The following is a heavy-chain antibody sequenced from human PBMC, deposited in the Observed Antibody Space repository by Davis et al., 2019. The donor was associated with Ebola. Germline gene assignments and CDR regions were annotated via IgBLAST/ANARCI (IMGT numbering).Heavy chain of an antibody. CDR1: GFTLSDYY. CDR2: IRSSDTTI. D-gene: IGHD4-17*01. V-gene: IGHV3-11*04. CDR3: SRGGAVKFDY. Sequence: PGGSLRLSCAASGFTLSDYYMSWIRQAPGKGLEWVSSIRSSDTTIYYSDPVKGRFTVSRDNAKNSLYLQMNSLRDEDTALYYCSRGGAVKFDYWGQGTLVTVSS. J-gene: IGHJ4*02.